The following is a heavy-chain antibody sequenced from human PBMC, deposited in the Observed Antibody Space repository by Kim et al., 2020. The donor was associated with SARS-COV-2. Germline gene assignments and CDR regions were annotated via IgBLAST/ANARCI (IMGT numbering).Heavy chain of an antibody. CDR3: ARDRWSGYKGNYFHY. Sequence: GGSLRLSCVASEFTFGSNGMHWVRQAPGKGLEWVAVIWNDGDNKYYADSVKGRFTISRDTSNKTLYLEMNSLRAEDTAVYYCARDRWSGYKGNYFHYWGQGTLVTVSS. CDR1: EFTFGSNG. CDR2: IWNDGDNK. V-gene: IGHV3-33*01. J-gene: IGHJ4*02. D-gene: IGHD5-12*01.